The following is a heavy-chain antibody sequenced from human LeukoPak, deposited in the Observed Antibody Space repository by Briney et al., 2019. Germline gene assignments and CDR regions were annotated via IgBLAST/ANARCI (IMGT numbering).Heavy chain of an antibody. CDR2: ITDSADDT. D-gene: IGHD1-26*01. CDR3: ARGSGSYRKPFDY. CDR1: GFTFSRQA. J-gene: IGHJ4*02. V-gene: IGHV3-23*01. Sequence: PGGSLRLSCAASGFTFSRQAMSWVRQAPGKGLQWVSAITDSADDTYYADSVKGRFTISRDNAKNSLYLQMNSLRAEDTAVYYCARGSGSYRKPFDYWGQGTLVTVSS.